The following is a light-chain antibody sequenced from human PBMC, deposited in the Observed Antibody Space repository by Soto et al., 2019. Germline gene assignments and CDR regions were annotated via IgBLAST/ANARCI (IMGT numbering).Light chain of an antibody. CDR2: AAS. V-gene: IGKV1-12*01. Sequence: IQMTQSPSSVSASVGDRVTITCRASQGVGSWLAWYQQKPGKAPRLLVYAASSLQGGVPSRFGASGSGTDFTLTISSLQPEDFATYYCQQANSFPFAFGPGTKVHFK. J-gene: IGKJ3*01. CDR3: QQANSFPFA. CDR1: QGVGSW.